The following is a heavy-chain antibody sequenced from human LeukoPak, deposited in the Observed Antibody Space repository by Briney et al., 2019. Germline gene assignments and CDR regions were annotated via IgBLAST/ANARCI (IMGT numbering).Heavy chain of an antibody. Sequence: PGGSLRLSCAASGFTFSTYWMTWVRQAPGKGLEWVANIKEDGSEKHYVDSVKGCFTISRDNARNSLYLQMNSLRAEDTALYYCAREVTMVRGVDYYYYMDVWGKGTTVTVSS. CDR1: GFTFSTYW. CDR3: AREVTMVRGVDYYYYMDV. CDR2: IKEDGSEK. J-gene: IGHJ6*03. V-gene: IGHV3-7*01. D-gene: IGHD3-10*01.